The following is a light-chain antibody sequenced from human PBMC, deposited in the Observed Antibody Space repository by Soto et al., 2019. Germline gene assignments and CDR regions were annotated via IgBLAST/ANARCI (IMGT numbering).Light chain of an antibody. CDR1: SGDIGSYNF. V-gene: IGLV2-14*03. CDR2: DVS. J-gene: IGLJ1*01. CDR3: TSFTSSSTHV. Sequence: QSALTQPASVSGSPGQSITISCSGTSGDIGSYNFVSWYQQHPGKAPKLMIYDVSNRPSGVSNRFSGSKSGNTASLTISVLHAEDEAEYYCTSFTSSSTHVIGTGTKLTVL.